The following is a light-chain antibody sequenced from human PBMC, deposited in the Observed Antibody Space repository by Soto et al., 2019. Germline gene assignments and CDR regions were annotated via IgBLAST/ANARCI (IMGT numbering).Light chain of an antibody. J-gene: IGLJ2*01. CDR3: MVWHSSAVV. V-gene: IGLV5-45*01. Sequence: QSVLTQPASLSASPGASASLTCTLRSGINVGTYRIYWYQQKPGSPPQYLLRYNSDSDNQQGSGVPSRFSGSKDASANAGILLISGLQSEDEADYYCMVWHSSAVVFGGGTKVTVL. CDR1: SGINVGTYR. CDR2: YNSDSDN.